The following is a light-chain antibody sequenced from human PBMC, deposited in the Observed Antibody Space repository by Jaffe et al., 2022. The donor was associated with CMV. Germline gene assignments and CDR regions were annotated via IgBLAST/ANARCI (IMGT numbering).Light chain of an antibody. Sequence: QSVLTQPPSASGTPGQTVTISCSGSSSNIGSSPVNWFQQLPGTAPKLLIYNNNQWPSGVPDRFSGSKSGTSASLAISGLQSEDEADYYCAARDGSLDGWVFGGGTKLTVL. V-gene: IGLV1-44*01. J-gene: IGLJ3*02. CDR1: SSNIGSSP. CDR2: NNN. CDR3: AARDGSLDGWV.